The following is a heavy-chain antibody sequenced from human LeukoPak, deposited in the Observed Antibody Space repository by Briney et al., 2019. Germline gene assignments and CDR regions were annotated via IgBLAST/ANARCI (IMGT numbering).Heavy chain of an antibody. CDR2: IKQDGTEK. Sequence: GGSLRLSCAASGFTFSSYWVTWFRQAPGKGLEWVANIKQDGTEKYYVDSVRGRFTISRDNAKNSLYLQMNSLRAEDTAVYYCARVNTGAFDIWGQGTMVTVSS. V-gene: IGHV3-7*01. CDR1: GFTFSSYW. CDR3: ARVNTGAFDI. D-gene: IGHD2-8*02. J-gene: IGHJ3*02.